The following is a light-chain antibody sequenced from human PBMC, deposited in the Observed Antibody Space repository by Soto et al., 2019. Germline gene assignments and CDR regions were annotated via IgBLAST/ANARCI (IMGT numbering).Light chain of an antibody. J-gene: IGKJ4*01. Sequence: EIVLTQSPGTLSLSPGERATLSCRASQSVSSSYLAWYQQKPGQAPRLLIYGASSRATGIPDRFRGSGSGTDFTLTISRLEPEDFAVYYGQQYGSSPLTFGGGTKVEIK. V-gene: IGKV3-20*01. CDR1: QSVSSSY. CDR2: GAS. CDR3: QQYGSSPLT.